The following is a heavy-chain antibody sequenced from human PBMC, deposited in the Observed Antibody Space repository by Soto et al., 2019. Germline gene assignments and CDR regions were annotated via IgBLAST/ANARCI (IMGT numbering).Heavy chain of an antibody. J-gene: IGHJ6*02. CDR1: GYTFTGYY. Sequence: ASVKVSCKASGYTFTGYYVHWVRQAPGQGLEWMGWINPNSGDTYLAQRFQGRVTMNRDTSIGTAYMELRGLTSDDTAEYYCAKGGAIVAAGTRVYLYNAMDVWGQGTTVTVAS. CDR3: AKGGAIVAAGTRVYLYNAMDV. CDR2: INPNSGDT. V-gene: IGHV1-2*02. D-gene: IGHD1-26*01.